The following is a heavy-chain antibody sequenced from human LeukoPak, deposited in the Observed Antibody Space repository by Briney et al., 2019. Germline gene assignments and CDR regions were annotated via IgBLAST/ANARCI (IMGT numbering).Heavy chain of an antibody. Sequence: QPGGSLRLSCAASGFTFSSYAMSWVRQAPGKGLEWVSAISGSGGSTYYADSVKGRFTISRDNSKNTLYLQMNSLRAEDTAVYCCARGYSSSSWSLFDYWGQGTLVTVSS. CDR3: ARGYSSSSWSLFDY. J-gene: IGHJ4*02. CDR1: GFTFSSYA. V-gene: IGHV3-23*01. CDR2: ISGSGGST. D-gene: IGHD6-6*01.